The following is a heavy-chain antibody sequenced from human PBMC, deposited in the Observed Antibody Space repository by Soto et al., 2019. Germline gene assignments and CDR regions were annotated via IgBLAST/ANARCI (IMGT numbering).Heavy chain of an antibody. CDR2: IAPHSGRT. CDR1: GYAFTSYG. CDR3: ARAATGSYHSAY. Sequence: ASVKVSCKTSGYAFTSYGVNCVRQAPGQGLEWMGWIAPHSGRTTYLPKFQGRVTISADASTNTAYMELRGLSSDDTGIYCCARAATGSYHSAYWGQGTVVTVSS. V-gene: IGHV1-18*04. J-gene: IGHJ4*02. D-gene: IGHD3-10*01.